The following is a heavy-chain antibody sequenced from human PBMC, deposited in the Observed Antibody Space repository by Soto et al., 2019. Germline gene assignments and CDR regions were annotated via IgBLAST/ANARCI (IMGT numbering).Heavy chain of an antibody. CDR1: GGSIRSNNW. J-gene: IGHJ4*02. D-gene: IGHD1-26*01. Sequence: PSETLSLTCAVSGGSIRSNNWWSWVRQAPGKGLEWIGEIFQSGSTNYNPSLKTRVTISVDKSKNQFSLKLSSVTAADTAAYYCARVYSGSYSDSWGQGTLVTVSS. V-gene: IGHV4-4*02. CDR3: ARVYSGSYSDS. CDR2: IFQSGST.